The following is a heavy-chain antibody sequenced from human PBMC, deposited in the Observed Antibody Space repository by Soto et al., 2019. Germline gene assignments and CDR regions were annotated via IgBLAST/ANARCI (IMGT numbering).Heavy chain of an antibody. V-gene: IGHV3-48*03. J-gene: IGHJ4*02. CDR1: GYTFSSYE. Sequence: GGSLRLSCAASGYTFSSYEMNWVRQAPGKGLEWVSYISSSGSTIYYADSVKGRFTISRDNAKNSLYLQMNSLRAEDTAVYYCARAYCGGDCYDDYWGQGTLVTVSS. CDR3: ARAYCGGDCYDDY. D-gene: IGHD2-21*02. CDR2: ISSSGSTI.